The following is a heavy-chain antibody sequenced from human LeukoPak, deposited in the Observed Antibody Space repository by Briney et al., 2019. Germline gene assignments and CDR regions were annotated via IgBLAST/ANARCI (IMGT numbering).Heavy chain of an antibody. CDR2: ISYDGSNK. Sequence: GGSLRLSCAASGFTFSSYGMHWVRQAPGKGLEWVAVISYDGSNKYYADSVKGRFTISRDNSKNTLYLQMNSLRAEDTAVYYCARDITRRIAEYFQHWGQGTLVTVSS. J-gene: IGHJ1*01. CDR1: GFTFSSYG. V-gene: IGHV3-30*19. CDR3: ARDITRRIAEYFQH.